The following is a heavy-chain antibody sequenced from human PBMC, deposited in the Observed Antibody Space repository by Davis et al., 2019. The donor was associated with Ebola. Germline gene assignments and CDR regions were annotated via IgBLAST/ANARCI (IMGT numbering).Heavy chain of an antibody. CDR2: INHSGST. Sequence: SETLSLTCAVYGGSFSGYFWSWIRQSPGKGLEWIAEINHSGSTNFNPSLKSRVSISVDTSKNQFSLKLSSVTAADTAVYYCAREPLITMKTDYWGQGTLVTVSS. CDR3: AREPLITMKTDY. V-gene: IGHV4-34*01. D-gene: IGHD3-22*01. CDR1: GGSFSGYF. J-gene: IGHJ4*02.